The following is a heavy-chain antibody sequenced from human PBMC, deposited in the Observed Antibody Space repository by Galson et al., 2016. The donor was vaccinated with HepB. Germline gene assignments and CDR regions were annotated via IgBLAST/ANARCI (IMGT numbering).Heavy chain of an antibody. CDR1: GFTFSDYY. Sequence: SLRLSCAASGFTFSDYYMNWIRQAPGKGLEWVSYISGSSTFTNYADSVRGRFTISRDNAKMSLYMPMTSLRAEDTDVYYCARVYSRSYSSDNWGQGTLVTVSS. D-gene: IGHD1-26*01. CDR2: ISGSSTFT. V-gene: IGHV3-11*06. CDR3: ARVYSRSYSSDN. J-gene: IGHJ4*02.